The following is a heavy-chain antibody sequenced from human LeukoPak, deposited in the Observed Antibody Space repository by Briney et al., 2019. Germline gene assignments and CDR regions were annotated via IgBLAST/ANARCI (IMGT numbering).Heavy chain of an antibody. D-gene: IGHD5-18*01. Sequence: GGSLRLSCAASGFTFSSYEMNWVRQAPGKGLEWVSYISSSGSTIYYADSVKGRFTISRDNAKNSLYLQMNSLRAEDTAVYYCARVVSEYSYGEFGYWGQGTLVTVSS. CDR3: ARVVSEYSYGEFGY. CDR2: ISSSGSTI. CDR1: GFTFSSYE. V-gene: IGHV3-48*03. J-gene: IGHJ4*02.